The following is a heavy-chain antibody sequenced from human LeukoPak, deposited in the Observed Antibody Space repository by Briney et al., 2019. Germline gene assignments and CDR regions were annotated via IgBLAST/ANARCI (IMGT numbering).Heavy chain of an antibody. Sequence: GGSLRLSCAASGFTFSSYSMNWVRQAPGKGLEWVSSISSSSSYIYYADSVKGRFTISRDNAKNSLYLQMNRLRPEDAAVYYCAKAPVTTCRGAFCYPFDYWGLGTLVTVSS. CDR3: AKAPVTTCRGAFCYPFDY. CDR1: GFTFSSYS. D-gene: IGHD2-15*01. CDR2: ISSSSSYI. J-gene: IGHJ4*02. V-gene: IGHV3-21*04.